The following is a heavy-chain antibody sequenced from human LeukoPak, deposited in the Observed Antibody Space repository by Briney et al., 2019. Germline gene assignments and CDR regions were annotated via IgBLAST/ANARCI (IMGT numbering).Heavy chain of an antibody. D-gene: IGHD6-19*01. CDR1: GFTFSAYW. J-gene: IGHJ4*02. V-gene: IGHV3-7*01. CDR3: ARVGKNGWDFDH. CDR2: IIEGGDVK. Sequence: GGSLRLSCAASGFTFSAYWMTWVRQAPGKGLAWVANIIEGGDVKYYVDSVKGRFTISRDNTKNSLYLQMTSLRADDTAVYYCARVGKNGWDFDHWGQGTLVTVPS.